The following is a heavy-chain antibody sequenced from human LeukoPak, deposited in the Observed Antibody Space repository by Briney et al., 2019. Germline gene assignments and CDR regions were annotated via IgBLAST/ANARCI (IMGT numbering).Heavy chain of an antibody. CDR1: GFTFSSYG. Sequence: GGSLRLSCAASGFTFSSYGMHWVRQAPGKGLEWVAVISYDGSNKYYADSVKGRFTISRDNSKYTLYLQMNRLRAEDTAVYYCAAQKRGNYRPYYFDYWGQGTLVTVSS. J-gene: IGHJ4*02. D-gene: IGHD3-16*02. CDR3: AAQKRGNYRPYYFDY. V-gene: IGHV3-30*03. CDR2: ISYDGSNK.